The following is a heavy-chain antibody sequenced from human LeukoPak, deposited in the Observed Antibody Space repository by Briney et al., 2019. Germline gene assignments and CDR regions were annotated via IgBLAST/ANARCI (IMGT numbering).Heavy chain of an antibody. J-gene: IGHJ4*02. CDR2: IRYDGTGK. Sequence: GGSLRLSCAASGFIFNSYGMHWVRQAPGKGLEWVAFIRYDGTGKYYADSVKGRFTISRDNSENTLYLQMNSLRADDTAVYYCAKAMTTVTRGDYWGQGTLVTVSS. CDR3: AKAMTTVTRGDY. V-gene: IGHV3-30*02. CDR1: GFIFNSYG. D-gene: IGHD4-17*01.